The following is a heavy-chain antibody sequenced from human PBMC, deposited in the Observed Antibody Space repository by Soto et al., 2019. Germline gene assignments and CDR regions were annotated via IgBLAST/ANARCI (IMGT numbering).Heavy chain of an antibody. CDR3: AMIVDGYNSGGGAFDI. CDR1: GFTVSSNY. Sequence: EVQLVETGGGLIQPGGSLRLSCAASGFTVSSNYMSWVRQAPGKGREWVSVIYSGGSTYYADSVKGRFTIFRDNSKNTLYLQMNSLRAEDTAVYYWAMIVDGYNSGGGAFDIWGQGTMVTVSS. J-gene: IGHJ3*02. D-gene: IGHD3-22*01. V-gene: IGHV3-53*02. CDR2: IYSGGST.